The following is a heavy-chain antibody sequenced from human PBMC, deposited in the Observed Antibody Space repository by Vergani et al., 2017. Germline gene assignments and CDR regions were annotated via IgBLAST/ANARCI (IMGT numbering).Heavy chain of an antibody. J-gene: IGHJ6*03. D-gene: IGHD6-13*01. Sequence: QVQLVESGGGLVKPGGSLRLSCAASGFTFSDYYMSWIRQAPGKGLEWVSYISSSSSYTNYADSVKGRFTISRDNAKNTLYLQMNSLRAEDTAVYYCARDPAHMAAAVPIYYYMDVWGKGTTVTVSS. V-gene: IGHV3-11*06. CDR3: ARDPAHMAAAVPIYYYMDV. CDR2: ISSSSSYT. CDR1: GFTFSDYY.